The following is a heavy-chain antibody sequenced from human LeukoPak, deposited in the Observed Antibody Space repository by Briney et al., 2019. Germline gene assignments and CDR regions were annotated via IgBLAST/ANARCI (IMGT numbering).Heavy chain of an antibody. CDR3: ARDHLGAKDDAFDI. CDR2: IYTSGST. V-gene: IGHV4-4*07. CDR1: GGSISSYY. D-gene: IGHD1-26*01. J-gene: IGHJ3*02. Sequence: PSETLSLTCTVSGGSISSYYWSWIRQPAGKGLEWIGRIYTSGSTNYNPSLKSRVTMSVDTSKNQFPLKLSSVTAADTAVYYCARDHLGAKDDAFDIWGQGTMVTVSS.